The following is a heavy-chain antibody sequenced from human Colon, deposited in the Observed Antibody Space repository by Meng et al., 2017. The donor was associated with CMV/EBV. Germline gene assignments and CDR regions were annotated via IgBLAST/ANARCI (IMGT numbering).Heavy chain of an antibody. CDR2: IIPIFGTA. V-gene: IGHV1-69*05. Sequence: SVQVSCKASGGTFSSYAISWVRQPPGQGLEWMGGIIPIFGTANYAQKFQGRVTITTDESTSTAYMELSSLRSEDTAVYYCARAGYCSSTSCYMEKYFQHWGQGTLVTVSS. CDR3: ARAGYCSSTSCYMEKYFQH. CDR1: GGTFSSYA. D-gene: IGHD2-2*02. J-gene: IGHJ1*01.